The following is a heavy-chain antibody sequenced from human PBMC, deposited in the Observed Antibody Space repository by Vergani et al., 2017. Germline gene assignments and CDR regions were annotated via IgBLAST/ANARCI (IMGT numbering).Heavy chain of an antibody. V-gene: IGHV1-69*02. D-gene: IGHD1-26*01. CDR2: IIPILGIA. Sequence: QVQLVQSGAEVKKPGSSVKVSCKASGGTFSSYTISWVRQAPGQGLEWMGRIIPILGIANYAQQFQGRVTITADKSTSTAYMELSSLRSEDTAVYYCARWAYSGSSTMASRYGMDVWGQGTTVTVSS. CDR3: ARWAYSGSSTMASRYGMDV. CDR1: GGTFSSYT. J-gene: IGHJ6*02.